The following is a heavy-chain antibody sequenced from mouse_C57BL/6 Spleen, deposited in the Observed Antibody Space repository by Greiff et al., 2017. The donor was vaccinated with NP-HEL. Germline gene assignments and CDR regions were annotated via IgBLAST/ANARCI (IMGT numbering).Heavy chain of an antibody. CDR2: ISSGGSYT. CDR3: ARGDSSGYWYFDV. D-gene: IGHD3-2*02. V-gene: IGHV5-6*01. J-gene: IGHJ1*03. CDR1: GFTFSSYG. Sequence: EVQRVESGGDLVKPGGSLKLSCAASGFTFSSYGMSWVRQTPDKRLEWVATISSGGSYTYYPDSVKGRFTISRDNAKNTLYLQMSSLKSEDTAMYYCARGDSSGYWYFDVWGTGTTVTVSS.